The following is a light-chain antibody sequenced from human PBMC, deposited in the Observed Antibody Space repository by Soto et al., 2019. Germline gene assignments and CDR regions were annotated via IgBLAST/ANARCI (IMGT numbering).Light chain of an antibody. CDR2: TAS. V-gene: IGKV1-39*01. Sequence: DIQMTQSPSSLSASVGDTVIITCRASQTISVYLNWYQQIAGKAPKLLIYTASTLQTGVPSRFTGSGSGTDLTLTISRLQPEDFATYYCQQSFSPLTFCSGTPQLTCCGATKVEIK. J-gene: IGKJ4*01. CDR3: QQSFSPLTFCSGTPQLT. CDR1: QTISVY.